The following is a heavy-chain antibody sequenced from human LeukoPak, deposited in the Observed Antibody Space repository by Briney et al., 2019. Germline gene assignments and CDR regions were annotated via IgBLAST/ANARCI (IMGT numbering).Heavy chain of an antibody. D-gene: IGHD4-17*01. CDR3: ARGSYGDYDNWLDC. J-gene: IGHJ5*01. CDR2: INHSGRT. Sequence: PSETLSLTCAVYGGSFSGYYWTWLRQPPGKGLEWIGEINHSGRTKYNPSLKSRVTISSDTSKNQVSLKLSSVTAADTAVYYCARGSYGDYDNWLDCWGQGTLVTVSS. V-gene: IGHV4-34*01. CDR1: GGSFSGYY.